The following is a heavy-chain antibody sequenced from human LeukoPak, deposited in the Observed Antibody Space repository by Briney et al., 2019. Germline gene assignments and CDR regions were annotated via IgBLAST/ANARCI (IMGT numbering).Heavy chain of an antibody. CDR1: GGSICSYY. J-gene: IGHJ4*02. CDR3: ARTDNYGEQDY. CDR2: IYYSGST. Sequence: PSETLSLTCTVSGGSICSYYWSWVRQPPGKGLEWIGYIYYSGSTNYNPSLKSRVTISVDTSKNQFSLKLSSVTAADTAVYYCARTDNYGEQDYWGQGTLVTVSS. D-gene: IGHD4-17*01. V-gene: IGHV4-59*01.